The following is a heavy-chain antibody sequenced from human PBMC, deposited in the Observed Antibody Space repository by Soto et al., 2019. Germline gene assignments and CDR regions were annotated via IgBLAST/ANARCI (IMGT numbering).Heavy chain of an antibody. D-gene: IGHD2-15*01. V-gene: IGHV4-4*08. CDR1: TDSLSRYR. Sequence: SETLSLTCTVSTDSLSRYRWGWVRQPPGKGLEWIAYDYTGGSANYNPSLQSRVTMSLDLAKQRFSLNLNSVTSAATAVYSCGRDNFGGLDYWGQVARVTVAS. J-gene: IGHJ4*02. CDR3: GRDNFGGLDY. CDR2: DYTGGSA.